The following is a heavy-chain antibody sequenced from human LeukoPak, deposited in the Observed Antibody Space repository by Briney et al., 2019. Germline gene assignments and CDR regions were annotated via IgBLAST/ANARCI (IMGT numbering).Heavy chain of an antibody. J-gene: IGHJ5*02. CDR1: GYTFTSYY. CDR2: INPSGGST. Sequence: ALVKVSCKASGYTFTSYYMHWVRQAPGQGLEWMGIINPSGGSTSYAQKFQGRVTMTRDTSTSTVYMELSSLRSEDTAVYYCARDGKQQLVRRGNWFDPWGQGTLVTVSS. D-gene: IGHD6-13*01. V-gene: IGHV1-46*01. CDR3: ARDGKQQLVRRGNWFDP.